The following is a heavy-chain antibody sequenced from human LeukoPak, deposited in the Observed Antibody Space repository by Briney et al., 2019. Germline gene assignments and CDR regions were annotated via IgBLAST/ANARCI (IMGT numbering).Heavy chain of an antibody. D-gene: IGHD3-22*01. CDR3: AGSGYYYSDY. CDR2: ISSSGSTI. V-gene: IGHV3-11*04. Sequence: KPGGSLRLSCAASGFTFSAYYMSWIRQAPGKGLECISYISSSGSTIYYADSVKGRFTISRDDAKNSLYLQMNSLRAEDTAVYYCAGSGYYYSDYWGQGTLVTVSS. J-gene: IGHJ4*02. CDR1: GFTFSAYY.